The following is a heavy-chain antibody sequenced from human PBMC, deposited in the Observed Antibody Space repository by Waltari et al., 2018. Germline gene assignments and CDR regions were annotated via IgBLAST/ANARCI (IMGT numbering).Heavy chain of an antibody. CDR3: AKGAVTMVRGYGMDV. CDR2: ICWNRGSI. D-gene: IGHD3-10*01. Sequence: EVQLVESGGGLVQPGRSLRLSCAASGFTFDDYAMHWVRQAPGKGLEGVSGICWNRGSIGYADSVKGRFTIARDNAKNSLYLQMNRLRAEDTALYYCAKGAVTMVRGYGMDVWGQGTTVTVSS. CDR1: GFTFDDYA. J-gene: IGHJ6*02. V-gene: IGHV3-9*01.